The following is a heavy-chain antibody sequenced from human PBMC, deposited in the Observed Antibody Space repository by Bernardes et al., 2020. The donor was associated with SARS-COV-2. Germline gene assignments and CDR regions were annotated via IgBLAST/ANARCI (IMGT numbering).Heavy chain of an antibody. CDR1: GYNFIRNV. J-gene: IGHJ4*02. Sequence: VSVTASCKTFGYNFIRNVISWVRQAPGQGLEWMGWISVYNGNTYYGQKFQGRVTMTTDTSTSTAYMELRSLRSDDTAVYFCARESLTSYSFDYWGQGTLVTVSS. V-gene: IGHV1-18*04. D-gene: IGHD6-6*01. CDR2: ISVYNGNT. CDR3: ARESLTSYSFDY.